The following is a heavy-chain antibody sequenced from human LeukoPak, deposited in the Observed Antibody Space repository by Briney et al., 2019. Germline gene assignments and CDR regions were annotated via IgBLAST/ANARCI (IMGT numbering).Heavy chain of an antibody. Sequence: PGRSLRLSCAASGFTLRSYGMHWVRQAPGEGLEWVAVIWHDRSVLDYSESVKGRFTVSRDNRKNTLYLQMDSLRVEDTAVYHCARDRGQDDPIDIWGQGTLVTVSS. CDR3: ARDRGQDDPIDI. CDR2: IWHDRSVL. J-gene: IGHJ4*02. V-gene: IGHV3-33*01. D-gene: IGHD3-10*01. CDR1: GFTLRSYG.